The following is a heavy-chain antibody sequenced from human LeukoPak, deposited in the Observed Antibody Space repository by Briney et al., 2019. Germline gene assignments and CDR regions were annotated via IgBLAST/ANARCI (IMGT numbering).Heavy chain of an antibody. Sequence: GGSLRLSCAVSGFTFNTYAMSWVGQAPGKGLEWVGNIKHDGSEEYYVDSVKGRFTISRDNAKNSLYLQMNSLRVEDTAVYFCTTYSHSRGNDAFDIWGQGTMVPVSS. V-gene: IGHV3-7*01. CDR2: IKHDGSEE. CDR1: GFTFNTYA. J-gene: IGHJ3*02. D-gene: IGHD5-18*01. CDR3: TTYSHSRGNDAFDI.